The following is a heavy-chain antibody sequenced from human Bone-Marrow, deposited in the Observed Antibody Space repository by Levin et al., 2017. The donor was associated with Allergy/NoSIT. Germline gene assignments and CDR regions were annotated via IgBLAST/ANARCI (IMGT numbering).Heavy chain of an antibody. CDR3: ARKRGTWDDWFDP. J-gene: IGHJ5*02. CDR2: IYYSGTA. D-gene: IGHD1-7*01. V-gene: IGHV4-61*01. Sequence: SETLSLTCTVSGGSVSSGSFYWSWIRQPPGKGLEWIGSIYYSGTANYNPSLKSRVTISVDTSKNQFSLKLSSVTAADTAGYYCARKRGTWDDWFDPWGQGTLVTVSS. CDR1: GGSVSSGSFY.